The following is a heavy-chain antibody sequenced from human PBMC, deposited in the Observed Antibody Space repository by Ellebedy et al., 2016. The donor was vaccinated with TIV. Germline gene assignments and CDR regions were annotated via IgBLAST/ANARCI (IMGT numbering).Heavy chain of an antibody. D-gene: IGHD3/OR15-3a*01. CDR2: ISAYNGNT. CDR3: ARDRTSLYYYYYGMDV. V-gene: IGHV1-18*01. Sequence: ASVKVSCXASGYTFTSYGISWVRQAPGQGLEWMGWISAYNGNTNYAQKLQGRVTMTTDTSTSTAYMELSSLRSEDTAVYYCARDRTSLYYYYYGMDVWGQGTTVTVSS. CDR1: GYTFTSYG. J-gene: IGHJ6*02.